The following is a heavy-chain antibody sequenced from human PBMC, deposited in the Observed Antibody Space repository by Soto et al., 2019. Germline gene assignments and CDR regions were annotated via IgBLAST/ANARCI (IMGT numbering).Heavy chain of an antibody. Sequence: QVQLQESGPELVKPSQTLSLTCTVSGGSISSGGYYWSWIRQHPGKGLEWIGYIYYSGSTYYNPSLKSRVTIPVDTSKNQFSLKPSSVTAADTAVYYCAGIYSGSPGGTLRYWGQGTLVTVSS. CDR1: GGSISSGGYY. CDR3: AGIYSGSPGGTLRY. CDR2: IYYSGST. D-gene: IGHD1-26*01. J-gene: IGHJ4*02. V-gene: IGHV4-31*03.